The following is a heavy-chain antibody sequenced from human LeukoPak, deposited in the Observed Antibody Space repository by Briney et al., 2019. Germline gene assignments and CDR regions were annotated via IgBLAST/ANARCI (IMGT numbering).Heavy chain of an antibody. CDR2: ISSSGSTI. Sequence: GGSLRLSCAASGFTFSDYYMSWIRQAPGKGLEWVSYISSSGSTIYYADSLKGRFTISRDNAKNPLVLQMNSLRAEDPAVYYCGKVFPITMIVAQYSGGMDVWGQGTTVTASS. D-gene: IGHD3-22*01. CDR1: GFTFSDYY. V-gene: IGHV3-11*01. CDR3: GKVFPITMIVAQYSGGMDV. J-gene: IGHJ6*02.